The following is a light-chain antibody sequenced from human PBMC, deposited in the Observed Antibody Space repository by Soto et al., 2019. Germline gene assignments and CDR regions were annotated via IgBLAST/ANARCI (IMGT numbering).Light chain of an antibody. Sequence: QSALTQPPSASGTPGQTVTISCSGSSSNIGSTSVNWYQQLPGTAPKLLIYKGNQRPTGVPDRFSGSTSGTSASLAISGLQSDDEADYYCASWDVSQNRRGLFGGRTKVTVL. V-gene: IGLV1-44*01. J-gene: IGLJ2*01. CDR1: SSNIGSTS. CDR3: ASWDVSQNRRGL. CDR2: KGN.